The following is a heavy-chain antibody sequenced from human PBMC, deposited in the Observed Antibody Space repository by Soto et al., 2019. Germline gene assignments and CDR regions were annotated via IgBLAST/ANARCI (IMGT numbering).Heavy chain of an antibody. J-gene: IGHJ4*02. CDR2: ISRDGGNK. V-gene: IGHV3-30*03. D-gene: IGHD2-8*02. CDR1: GFTVSTYG. CDR3: TGEVASGY. Sequence: QVQLVESGGGVVQPGRSLRLSCAVSGFTVSTYGMHWVRQAPGKGLGWVEVISRDGGNKYYVESVKGRFTISRDNSRNTQFLEMNSLRGDDMAVYYCTGEVASGYWGQGTLVTVSS.